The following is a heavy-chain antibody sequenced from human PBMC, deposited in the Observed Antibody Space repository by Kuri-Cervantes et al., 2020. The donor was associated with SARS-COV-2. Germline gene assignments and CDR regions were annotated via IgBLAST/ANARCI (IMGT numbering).Heavy chain of an antibody. D-gene: IGHD3-3*01. Sequence: GESLKISCAASGFIFNRFAIQWVRQAPGKGLEWVAVVSYDGSSKYYADSVKGRFTISRDNSKNTVYLQMNSLRAEDTAMYYCARVRFLEWLPDDYWGQGTLVTVSS. V-gene: IGHV3-30-3*01. CDR1: GFIFNRFA. CDR2: VSYDGSSK. CDR3: ARVRFLEWLPDDY. J-gene: IGHJ4*02.